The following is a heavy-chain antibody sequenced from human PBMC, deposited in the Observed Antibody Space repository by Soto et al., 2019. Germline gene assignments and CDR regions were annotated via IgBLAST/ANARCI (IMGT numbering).Heavy chain of an antibody. Sequence: PGGSLRLSXAASGFTFDDYAMHWVRQAPGKGLEWVSGISWNSGSIGYADSVKGRFTISRDNAKNSLYLQMNSLRAEDTALYYCAKVLYGDYGYYFDYWGQGTLVTVSS. D-gene: IGHD4-17*01. J-gene: IGHJ4*02. CDR3: AKVLYGDYGYYFDY. V-gene: IGHV3-9*01. CDR1: GFTFDDYA. CDR2: ISWNSGSI.